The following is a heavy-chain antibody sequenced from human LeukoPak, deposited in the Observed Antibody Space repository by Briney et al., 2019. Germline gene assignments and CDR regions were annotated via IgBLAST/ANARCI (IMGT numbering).Heavy chain of an antibody. CDR1: GFTFSSYV. CDR3: ARDFSRYCTNGVCYYFDY. V-gene: IGHV3-23*01. CDR2: ISGSGGST. J-gene: IGHJ4*02. Sequence: GESLRLSCAASGFTFSSYVMSWVRQAPGKGLEWVSAISGSGGSTNYADSVKGRFTISRDNSKNTLYLQMNSLRAEDTAVYYCARDFSRYCTNGVCYYFDYWGQGTLVTVSS. D-gene: IGHD2-8*01.